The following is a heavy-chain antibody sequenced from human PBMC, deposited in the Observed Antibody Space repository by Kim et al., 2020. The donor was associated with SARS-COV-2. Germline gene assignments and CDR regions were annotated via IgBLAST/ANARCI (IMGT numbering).Heavy chain of an antibody. J-gene: IGHJ5*02. CDR3: ARDKDYYDPRGWFDP. D-gene: IGHD3-22*01. V-gene: IGHV4-59*01. Sequence: PSLKSRVTITVDTSKNQFSLKLSSVTAADTAVYYCARDKDYYDPRGWFDPWGQGTLVTVSS.